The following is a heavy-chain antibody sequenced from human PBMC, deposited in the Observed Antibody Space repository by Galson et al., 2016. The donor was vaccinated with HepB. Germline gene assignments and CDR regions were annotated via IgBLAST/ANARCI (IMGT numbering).Heavy chain of an antibody. CDR3: TRNSGGNSRVPTY. Sequence: SLRLSCATSGFTFGDYAMGWFRQAPGKGLEWVSVMRAKTYSGTTEVAASVKGRFLISRDDSKSIAYLQMNSLKTEDTAVYYCTRNSGGNSRVPTYWGQGTLVTVSA. D-gene: IGHD4-23*01. CDR2: MRAKTYSGTT. CDR1: GFTFGDYA. J-gene: IGHJ4*02. V-gene: IGHV3-49*03.